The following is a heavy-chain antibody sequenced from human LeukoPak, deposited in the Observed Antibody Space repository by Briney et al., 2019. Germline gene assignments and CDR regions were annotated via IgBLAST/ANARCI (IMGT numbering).Heavy chain of an antibody. V-gene: IGHV2-5*02. CDR1: GFSLSTSGVG. CDR2: IYWDDDK. D-gene: IGHD3-22*01. Sequence: SGPTLVKPTQTLTLTCTFSGFSLSTSGVGVGWIRQPPGKALEWLALIYWDDDKRYSPFLKNRLTIMKDTSTNQVVLTMTNMDPVDTATYYCAHSPFYYDITNYYHWGQGILVTVSS. J-gene: IGHJ5*02. CDR3: AHSPFYYDITNYYH.